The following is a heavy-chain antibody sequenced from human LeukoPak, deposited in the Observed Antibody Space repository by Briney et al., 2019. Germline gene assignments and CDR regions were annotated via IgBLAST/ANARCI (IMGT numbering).Heavy chain of an antibody. V-gene: IGHV3-7*01. CDR3: ARDARTDSPFSWSDP. CDR1: GFTFSSYW. Sequence: PGGSLRLSCAASGFTFSSYWMSWVRQAPGKGLEWEAKIKQDGSEKYYVDSVKGRLTISRDNGKNTLYLQMDTLRAEDTAVYYCARDARTDSPFSWSDPWGQGTLVTVSS. CDR2: IKQDGSEK. J-gene: IGHJ5*02. D-gene: IGHD2-8*02.